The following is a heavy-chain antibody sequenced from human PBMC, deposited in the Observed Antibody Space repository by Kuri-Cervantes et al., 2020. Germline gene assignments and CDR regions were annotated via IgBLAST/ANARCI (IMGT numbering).Heavy chain of an antibody. CDR3: ARGVLLEWLLSGYYYMDV. J-gene: IGHJ6*03. D-gene: IGHD3-3*01. Sequence: LRLSCAVSGGSISSGGYSWSWIRQPPGKGLEWIGYIYHSGSTNYNPSLKSRVTISVDTSKNQFSLKLSSVTAADTAVYYCARGVLLEWLLSGYYYMDVWGKGTTVTVSS. V-gene: IGHV4-30-2*01. CDR1: GGSISSGGYS. CDR2: IYHSGST.